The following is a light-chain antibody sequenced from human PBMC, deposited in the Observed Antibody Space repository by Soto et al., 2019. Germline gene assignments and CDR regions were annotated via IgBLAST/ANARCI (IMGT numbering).Light chain of an antibody. CDR2: GAS. V-gene: IGKV3-20*01. CDR3: QQYGGPVPWT. Sequence: ELVLTQSPGTLSLSPGESATVSCRASQTISRNYLVWYQKKLGQAPRLLIYGASTRATGIPDRFTGSGSGTDFTLTITRVEPEDFAVYYCQQYGGPVPWTFGQGTKVDIK. CDR1: QTISRNY. J-gene: IGKJ1*01.